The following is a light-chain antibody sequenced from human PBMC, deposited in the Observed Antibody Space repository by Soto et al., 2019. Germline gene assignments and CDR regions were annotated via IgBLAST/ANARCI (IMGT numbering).Light chain of an antibody. CDR3: ISYTTSSTYV. J-gene: IGLJ1*01. V-gene: IGLV2-14*01. CDR1: SSDVGGYNL. CDR2: EVT. Sequence: QSVLTQPASVSGSPGQSIIISCSGTSSDVGGYNLVSWYRQHPGNAPKLLIYEVTNRPSGVSNRFSGSKSGNTASLTISGLQAGDEADYSCISYTTSSTYVFGTGTKVTVL.